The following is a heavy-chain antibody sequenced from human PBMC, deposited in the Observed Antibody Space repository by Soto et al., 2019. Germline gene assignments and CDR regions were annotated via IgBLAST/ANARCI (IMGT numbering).Heavy chain of an antibody. V-gene: IGHV4-59*01. Sequence: PSETLSLTCTVSGGSISTYYWSWIRQPPGKGLEWIGYIYYSGSTSYNPSLKSRVTISVDTSKNQFSLKLRSVTAAVYYCASDRSSGWDQGYGMDVWGQGTTVTVSS. CDR3: ASDRSSGWDQGYGMDV. D-gene: IGHD6-19*01. CDR1: GGSISTYY. CDR2: IYYSGST. J-gene: IGHJ6*02.